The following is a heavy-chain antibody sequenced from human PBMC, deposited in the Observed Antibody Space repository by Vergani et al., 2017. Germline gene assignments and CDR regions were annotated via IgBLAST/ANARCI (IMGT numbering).Heavy chain of an antibody. J-gene: IGHJ6*03. D-gene: IGHD1-26*01. CDR3: ARDGWELLDYFYYMDV. CDR2: MYHSGST. CDR1: GGSMSGYY. Sequence: QLHLQESGPGLVKPSETLSLTCSVSGGSMSGYYWSWIRQPPGKELEWIGYMYHSGSTNYNPSLETRVTISGDTSKNQFSLKLNSVTAADTAVYYCARDGWELLDYFYYMDVWGKGTTVTVSS. V-gene: IGHV4-59*01.